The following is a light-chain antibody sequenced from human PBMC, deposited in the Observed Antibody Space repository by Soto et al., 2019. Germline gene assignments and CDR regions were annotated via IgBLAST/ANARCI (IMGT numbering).Light chain of an antibody. CDR1: QSVSSN. V-gene: IGKV3-15*01. CDR2: GAS. Sequence: EIVMPQSPATLSVSPGERATLSCRASQSVSSNLACYQQKPGQAPRLLIYGASTRATGIPARFSGSGSGSEFTLTISSVQSEDFAGYYCQQYNNWPPTFGQGTKVEIK. CDR3: QQYNNWPPT. J-gene: IGKJ1*01.